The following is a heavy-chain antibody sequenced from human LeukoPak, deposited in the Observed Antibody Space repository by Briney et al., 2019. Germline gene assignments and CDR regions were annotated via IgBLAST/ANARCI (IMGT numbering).Heavy chain of an antibody. Sequence: PGGSLSLSCAASGFTFSSYSMNWVRPAPGQGQEWVSSISVSSYIYYADSMKGRFTIAKDNGKNSLYLQMNSLRAEDTAVYYCAREGIAAAVEPPFDYWGQGTLVTVSS. V-gene: IGHV3-21*01. D-gene: IGHD6-13*01. J-gene: IGHJ4*02. CDR1: GFTFSSYS. CDR2: ISVSSYI. CDR3: AREGIAAAVEPPFDY.